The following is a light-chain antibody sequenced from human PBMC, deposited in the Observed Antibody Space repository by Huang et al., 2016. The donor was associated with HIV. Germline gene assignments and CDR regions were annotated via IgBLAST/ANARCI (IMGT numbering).Light chain of an antibody. CDR1: RSVSTN. J-gene: IGKJ4*01. V-gene: IGKV3-15*01. CDR3: HQYNNWLLS. CDR2: ASS. Sequence: EIVMTQSPATLSVSPGQRVTLSCRANRSVSTNLAWYQQRHGQAPRLLIDASSTRAPGIPARFSGSGSGTDFSLTISSLQSEDFALYYCHQYNNWLLSFGGGTRV.